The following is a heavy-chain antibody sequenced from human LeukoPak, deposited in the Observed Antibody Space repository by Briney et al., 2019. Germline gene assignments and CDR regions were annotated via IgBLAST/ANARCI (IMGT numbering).Heavy chain of an antibody. CDR1: EYTFTGYY. D-gene: IGHD2-2*01. J-gene: IGHJ5*02. V-gene: IGHV1-2*02. CDR3: ARDRAVVVPAAVYIHNWFDP. Sequence: ASVKVSCKASEYTFTGYYIHWVRQAPGQGLEWMGWINPRSGGTNYAQEFQGRVTMTRDTSISTAYMELSSLRSDDTAVYYCARDRAVVVPAAVYIHNWFDPWGQGTLVTVSS. CDR2: INPRSGGT.